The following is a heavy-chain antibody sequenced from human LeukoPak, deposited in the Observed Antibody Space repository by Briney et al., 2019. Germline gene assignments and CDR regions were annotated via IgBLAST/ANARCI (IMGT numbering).Heavy chain of an antibody. Sequence: PVGSLRLSCAASGFTFSSYGMHWVRQAPGKGLEWVAFIRYDGSNKYYADSVKGRFTISRDNSKNTLYLQMNSLRAEDTAVYYCAKATSIVVVIPPGVDYWGQGTLVTVSS. V-gene: IGHV3-30*02. CDR3: AKATSIVVVIPPGVDY. J-gene: IGHJ4*02. CDR1: GFTFSSYG. D-gene: IGHD3-22*01. CDR2: IRYDGSNK.